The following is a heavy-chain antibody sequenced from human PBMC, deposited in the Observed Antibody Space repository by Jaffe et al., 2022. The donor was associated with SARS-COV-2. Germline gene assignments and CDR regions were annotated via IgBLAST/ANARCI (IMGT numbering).Heavy chain of an antibody. J-gene: IGHJ4*02. Sequence: EVQLVESGGGLVKPGGSLRLSCAASGFTFSNAWMSWVRQAPGKGLEWVGRIKSKTDGGTTDYAAPVKGRFTISRDDSKNTLYLQMNSLKTEDTAVYYCTTDVDRGATTFDYWGQGTLVTVSS. CDR1: GFTFSNAW. CDR3: TTDVDRGATTFDY. D-gene: IGHD1-26*01. CDR2: IKSKTDGGTT. V-gene: IGHV3-15*01.